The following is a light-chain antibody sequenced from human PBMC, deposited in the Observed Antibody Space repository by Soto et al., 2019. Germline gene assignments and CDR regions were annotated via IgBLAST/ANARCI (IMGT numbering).Light chain of an antibody. V-gene: IGKV3-15*01. CDR1: QSVSSN. J-gene: IGKJ2*01. Sequence: EIVMTQSPATLSVSPGERATLFCRASQSVSSNLAWYQQKPGQAPRLLIYVASTRATGIPARFSGSGSGTEFTLTISSLQSEDFAVYYCQQYNNWPPYTFGQGTKLEIK. CDR2: VAS. CDR3: QQYNNWPPYT.